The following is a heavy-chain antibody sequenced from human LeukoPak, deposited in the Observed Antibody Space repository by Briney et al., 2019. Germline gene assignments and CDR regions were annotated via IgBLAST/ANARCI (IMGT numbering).Heavy chain of an antibody. CDR1: GFTFSNFA. D-gene: IGHD6-13*01. J-gene: IGHJ5*02. Sequence: GGSLRLSCAASGFTFSNFAMMWVRQAPGTGLQWVSTITGYGATFYADSVRGRFTIFRDTSMSTLFLQMNSLGAEDTAVYYCAKGAAAGKVDWFDPWGQGTLVTVSS. V-gene: IGHV3-23*01. CDR3: AKGAAAGKVDWFDP. CDR2: ITGYGAT.